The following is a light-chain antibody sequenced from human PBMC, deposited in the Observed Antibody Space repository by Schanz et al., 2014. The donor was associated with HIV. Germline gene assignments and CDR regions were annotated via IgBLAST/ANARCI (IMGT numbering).Light chain of an antibody. CDR3: QQYGTSPRT. CDR1: QSLGSNF. J-gene: IGKJ2*01. Sequence: IVLTQSPGTLSLSPGERATLSCRASQSLGSNFVAWYQQKPGQAPRLLIFGASNRATGVPDRFIGSESGTDFTLTISRLEPEDFAVYYCQQYGTSPRTFGQGTKVEIK. V-gene: IGKV3-20*01. CDR2: GAS.